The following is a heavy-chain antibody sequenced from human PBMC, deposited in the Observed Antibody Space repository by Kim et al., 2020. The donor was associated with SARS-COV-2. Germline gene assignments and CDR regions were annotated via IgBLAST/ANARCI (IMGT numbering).Heavy chain of an antibody. CDR2: ISYDGSNK. D-gene: IGHD6-13*01. V-gene: IGHV3-30*04. CDR3: ARYSSSGGYFDL. CDR1: GFTFSSYA. J-gene: IGHJ2*01. Sequence: GGSLRLSCAASGFTFSSYAMHWVRQAPGKGLEWVAVISYDGSNKYYADSVKGRFTISRDNSKNTLYLQMNSLRAEDTAVYYCARYSSSGGYFDLWGRGT.